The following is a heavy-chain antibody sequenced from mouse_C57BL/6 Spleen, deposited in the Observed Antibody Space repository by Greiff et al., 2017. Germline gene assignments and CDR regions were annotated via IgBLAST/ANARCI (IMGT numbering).Heavy chain of an antibody. V-gene: IGHV5-17*01. J-gene: IGHJ2*01. CDR1: GFTFSDYG. CDR2: ISSGSSTI. Sequence: DVKLVESGGGLVKPGGSLKLSCAASGFTFSDYGMHWVRQAPGKGLEWVAYISSGSSTIYYADTLKGRFTISRDNARNTLFLQLSSLRSEDTAMYYCARDYYYGSSPFDYWGQGTTLTVSS. D-gene: IGHD1-1*01. CDR3: ARDYYYGSSPFDY.